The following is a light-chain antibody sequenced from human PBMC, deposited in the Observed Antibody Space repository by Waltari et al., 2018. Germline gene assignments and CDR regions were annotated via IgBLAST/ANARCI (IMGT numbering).Light chain of an antibody. CDR1: SSDVGGYHF. CDR2: DVD. Sequence: QSALTQPRSVSGSPGQSVTISCTGTSSDVGGYHFVPWYQPPPGKAPKLLIYDVDQRPSGVPHRFSGSKSGNTASLTISGLQAEDEADYYCSSYAVNYPVILGGGTKLTVL. CDR3: SSYAVNYPVI. V-gene: IGLV2-11*01. J-gene: IGLJ2*01.